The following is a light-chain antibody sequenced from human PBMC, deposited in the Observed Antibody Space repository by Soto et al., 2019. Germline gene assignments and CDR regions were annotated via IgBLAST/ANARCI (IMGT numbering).Light chain of an antibody. J-gene: IGKJ4*01. Sequence: EIVLTQSPATLSLSPGDRATLSCRASQSVSSSDLAWYQQKPGQAPRLLIYGASSRATVIPDRFSGSGSGTDFTLTISRLEPEDFAVYYCQQYDSSPLTFGGGTKVEIK. CDR3: QQYDSSPLT. V-gene: IGKV3-20*01. CDR2: GAS. CDR1: QSVSSSD.